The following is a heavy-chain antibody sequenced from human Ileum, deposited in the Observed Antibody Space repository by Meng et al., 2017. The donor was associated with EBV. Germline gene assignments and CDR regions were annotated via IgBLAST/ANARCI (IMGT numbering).Heavy chain of an antibody. Sequence: QVAPHGPAPGLVNPSQTLSLTYTVSGGSISSSNSYWSWIRQPPGKGLEWSGHIYNSGSTYYNPSLKSRITISVDTSKNQFSLKLSSVTAADTAVYYCARGQKGYFDLWGRGTLVTVSS. J-gene: IGHJ2*01. CDR2: IYNSGST. CDR1: GGSISSSNSY. V-gene: IGHV4-30-4*01. CDR3: ARGQKGYFDL.